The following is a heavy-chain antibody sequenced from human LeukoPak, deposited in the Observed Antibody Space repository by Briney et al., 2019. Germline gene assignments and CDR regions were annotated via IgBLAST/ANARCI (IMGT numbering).Heavy chain of an antibody. J-gene: IGHJ4*02. CDR3: ARQNDRSHDY. D-gene: IGHD1-1*01. Sequence: SETLSLTCTVSGGSISRSSYYRGWLRQPPRKGLEWIGSIYYSGTTYSNPSLKSRVTISVDTSKNQFSLKLRSVTAADTAVYYCARQNDRSHDYWGQGTLVTVSS. V-gene: IGHV4-39*01. CDR2: IYYSGTT. CDR1: GGSISRSSYY.